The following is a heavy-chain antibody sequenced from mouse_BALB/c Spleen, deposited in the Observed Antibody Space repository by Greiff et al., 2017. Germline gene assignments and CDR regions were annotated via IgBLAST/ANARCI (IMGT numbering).Heavy chain of an antibody. J-gene: IGHJ2*01. D-gene: IGHD5-1*01. CDR1: GYAFSSSW. CDR2: IYPGDGDT. CDR3: ARFGTFYFDY. Sequence: QVQLQQSGPELVKPGASVKLSCKASGYAFSSSWMNWVKQRPGQGLEWIGRIYPGDGDTNYNGKFKGKATLTADKSSSTAYMQLSSLTSVDSAVYFCARFGTFYFDYWGQGTTLTVSS. V-gene: IGHV1-82*01.